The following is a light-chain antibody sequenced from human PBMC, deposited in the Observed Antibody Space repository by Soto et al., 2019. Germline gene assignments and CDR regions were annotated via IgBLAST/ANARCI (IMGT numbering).Light chain of an antibody. CDR2: DDS. J-gene: IGLJ2*01. CDR3: QVWDSISDHPV. CDR1: NIGSES. Sequence: SYELTQAPSVSVAPGQTARITCGGTNIGSESVHWYQQKPGQAPVLVVYDDSDRPSGIPERFSGSNSGNTATLTISRVAAGDEADYYCQVWDSISDHPVFGGGTKLTVL. V-gene: IGLV3-21*02.